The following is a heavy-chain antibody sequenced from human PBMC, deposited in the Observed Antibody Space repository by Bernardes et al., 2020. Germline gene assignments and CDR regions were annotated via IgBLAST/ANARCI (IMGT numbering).Heavy chain of an antibody. D-gene: IGHD3-10*01. V-gene: IGHV3-23*01. J-gene: IGHJ1*01. CDR3: AKNYGSGRVAGCLGH. Sequence: GGSLRLSCAASGFTFSSYAMSWVRQAPGKGLEWVSALNSSGSTYYADSVKGRFTISRDNSKNTLYLQMNSLRAEDTAVYYCAKNYGSGRVAGCLGHWGQGTLVTVSS. CDR2: LNSSGST. CDR1: GFTFSSYA.